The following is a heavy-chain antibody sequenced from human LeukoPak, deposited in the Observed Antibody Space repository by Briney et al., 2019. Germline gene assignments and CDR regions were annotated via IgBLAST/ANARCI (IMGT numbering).Heavy chain of an antibody. D-gene: IGHD1-26*01. CDR1: GGSISSSGYH. CDR2: IHHSGDT. CDR3: TRESGPYCPFGY. J-gene: IGHJ4*02. Sequence: SETLSLTCTVSGGSISSSGYHWSWIRQPPGKGLEWIVYIHHSGDTSYNPSLKGRLSISVGTSNNQFSLRLSSVTAADTAMYYCTRESGPYCPFGYWGQGTLVVVPS. V-gene: IGHV4-31*03.